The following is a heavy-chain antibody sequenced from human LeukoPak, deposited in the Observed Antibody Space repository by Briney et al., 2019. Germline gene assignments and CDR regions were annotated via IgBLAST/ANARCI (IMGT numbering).Heavy chain of an antibody. V-gene: IGHV3-30*18. Sequence: GGSLRLSCAASGFTFGRYGMHWVRQAPGKGLEWVAVISYDGNHKYYADSVRGRFIISRDNSKNTLFLEVDSLRPEDTAVYSCAKELRGYAGFDYWGQGTLVTVSS. J-gene: IGHJ4*02. CDR2: ISYDGNHK. CDR1: GFTFGRYG. CDR3: AKELRGYAGFDY. D-gene: IGHD5-12*01.